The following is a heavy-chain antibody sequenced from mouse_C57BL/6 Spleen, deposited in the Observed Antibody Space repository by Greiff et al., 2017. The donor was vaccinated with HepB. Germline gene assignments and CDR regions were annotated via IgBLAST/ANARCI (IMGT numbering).Heavy chain of an antibody. CDR1: GYTFTSYW. J-gene: IGHJ1*03. CDR2: IDPNSGGT. CDR3: AERGYGSSYTLHWYFDV. V-gene: IGHV1-72*01. Sequence: QVQLQQPGAELVKPGASVKLSCKASGYTFTSYWMHWVKQRPGRGLEWIGRIDPNSGGTKYNEKFKSKATLTVDKPSSTAYMPLSSLTSEDSAVYYCAERGYGSSYTLHWYFDVWGTGTTVTVSS. D-gene: IGHD1-1*01.